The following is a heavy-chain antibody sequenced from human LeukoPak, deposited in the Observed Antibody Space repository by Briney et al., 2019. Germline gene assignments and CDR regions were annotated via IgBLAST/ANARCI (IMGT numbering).Heavy chain of an antibody. CDR3: TTGYASDWYG. CDR2: VKMKSDGGTT. CDR1: GFTFSRAW. J-gene: IGHJ3*01. V-gene: IGHV3-15*01. D-gene: IGHD6-19*01. Sequence: GGSLRRSCAASGFTFSRAWINWVRQAPGKGLEWVGHVKMKSDGGTTDYAAPVKGRFTISRDDSKSYPQMNSLKTEDTALYYCTTGYASDWYGWGQGTMVTVSS.